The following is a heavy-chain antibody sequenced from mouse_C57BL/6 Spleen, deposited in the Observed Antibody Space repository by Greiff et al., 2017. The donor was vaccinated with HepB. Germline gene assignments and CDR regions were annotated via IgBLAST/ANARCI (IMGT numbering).Heavy chain of an antibody. CDR1: GYTFTSYW. V-gene: IGHV1-69*01. Sequence: VQLQQPGAELVMPGASVKLSCKASGYTFTSYWMHWVKQRPGQGLEWIGEIDPSDSYTNYNQKFKGKSTLTVDESSSTAYMQLSSLTSEDSAVYYCARYGYPYYAMDYWGQGTSVTVSS. CDR3: ARYGYPYYAMDY. D-gene: IGHD2-2*01. CDR2: IDPSDSYT. J-gene: IGHJ4*01.